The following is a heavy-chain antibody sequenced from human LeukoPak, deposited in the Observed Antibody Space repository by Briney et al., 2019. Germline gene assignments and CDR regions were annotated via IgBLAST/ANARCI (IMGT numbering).Heavy chain of an antibody. CDR3: AKGVVPAAVLRFDAFDI. D-gene: IGHD2-2*01. Sequence: GRSLRLSCAASGFTFSSYGMHWVRQAPGKGLEWVAVISYDGSNKYYADSVKGRFTISRDNSKNTLYLQMNSLRAEDAAVYYCAKGVVPAAVLRFDAFDIWGQGTMVTVSS. V-gene: IGHV3-30*18. J-gene: IGHJ3*02. CDR1: GFTFSSYG. CDR2: ISYDGSNK.